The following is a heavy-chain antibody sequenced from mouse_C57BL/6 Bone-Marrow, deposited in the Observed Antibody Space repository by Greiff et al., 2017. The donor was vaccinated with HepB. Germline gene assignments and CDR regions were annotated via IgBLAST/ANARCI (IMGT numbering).Heavy chain of an antibody. CDR2: IYPGDGDT. CDR3: ARGGSLAY. Sequence: QVQLQQSGPELVKPGASVKISCKASGYAFSSSWMNWVKQRPGKGLEWIGRIYPGDGDTNYNGKFKGEATLTADKSSSTAYMQLSSLTSEDSAVYFCARGGSLAYWGQGTLVTVSA. V-gene: IGHV1-82*01. CDR1: GYAFSSSW. J-gene: IGHJ3*01.